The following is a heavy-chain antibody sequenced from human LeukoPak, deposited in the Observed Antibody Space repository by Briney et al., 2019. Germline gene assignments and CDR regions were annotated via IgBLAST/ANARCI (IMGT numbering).Heavy chain of an antibody. CDR1: RLTFSSYA. D-gene: IGHD5-18*01. V-gene: IGHV3-23*01. J-gene: IGHJ4*02. Sequence: GGSLRLSCAASRLTFSSYAMSWVRQAPGRGLEWVSAISESGTGTYYAEAVKGRFTISRDNSKNTLSLQMNSLRAEDTAIYYCAKDIAQGYTYGSIEQDYWGQGTLVTVTS. CDR3: AKDIAQGYTYGSIEQDY. CDR2: ISESGTGT.